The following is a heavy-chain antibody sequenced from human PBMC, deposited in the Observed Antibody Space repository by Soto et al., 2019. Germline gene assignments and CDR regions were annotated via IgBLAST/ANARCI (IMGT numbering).Heavy chain of an antibody. J-gene: IGHJ4*02. D-gene: IGHD6-19*01. CDR1: GFTFSSYA. Sequence: GGSLRLSCAASGFTFSSYAMSWVRQAQGKGLEWVSAISGSGGSTYYADSVKGRFTISRDNSKNTLYLQMNSLRAEDAAVYYCAKRSQNIAVAGTFFDYGGQGTLVTVSS. V-gene: IGHV3-23*01. CDR3: AKRSQNIAVAGTFFDY. CDR2: ISGSGGST.